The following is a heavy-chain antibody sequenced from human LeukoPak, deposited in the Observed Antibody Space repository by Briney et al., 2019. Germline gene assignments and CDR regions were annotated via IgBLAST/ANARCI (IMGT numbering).Heavy chain of an antibody. D-gene: IGHD2-15*01. Sequence: GESLKISCKGSGYSFTSYWIGWVRQMPGKGLEWMGIIYPGDSDTRYSPSFQGQVTISADKSISTAYLQWSSLKASDTAMYYCARPRVVVAAAPYYFDYWGQGTLVTVSS. CDR1: GYSFTSYW. V-gene: IGHV5-51*01. CDR3: ARPRVVVAAAPYYFDY. J-gene: IGHJ4*02. CDR2: IYPGDSDT.